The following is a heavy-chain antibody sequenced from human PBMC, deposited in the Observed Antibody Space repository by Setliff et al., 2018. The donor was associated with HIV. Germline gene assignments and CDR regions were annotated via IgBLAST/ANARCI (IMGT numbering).Heavy chain of an antibody. Sequence: GASVKVSCKPSGYTFTTEGLSWVRQAPGQGLEWMGWISTYSDETSNSQNFQGRVTMTTDTSTSTAYMELRSLRSDDTAVSFCARDVEHMMDVWGQGTMVTVSS. J-gene: IGHJ6*02. CDR1: GYTFTTEG. CDR2: ISTYSDET. V-gene: IGHV1-18*01. CDR3: ARDVEHMMDV.